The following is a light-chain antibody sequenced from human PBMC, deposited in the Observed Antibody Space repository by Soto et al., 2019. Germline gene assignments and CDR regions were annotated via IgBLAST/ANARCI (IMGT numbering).Light chain of an antibody. J-gene: IGLJ2*01. CDR1: SSDVGGYDY. V-gene: IGLV2-14*03. Sequence: QSALTQPASVSGSPGQSITISCTGTSSDVGGYDYVCWYQQHPGKAPKLIIYEVTNRPSGVSNRFSGSKSGNTASLSISGLQAEDEADYYCSSYTSSGTVLFGGGTKVTVL. CDR3: SSYTSSGTVL. CDR2: EVT.